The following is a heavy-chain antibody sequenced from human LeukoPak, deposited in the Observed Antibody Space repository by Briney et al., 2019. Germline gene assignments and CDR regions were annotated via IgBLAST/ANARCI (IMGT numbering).Heavy chain of an antibody. V-gene: IGHV3-33*01. CDR1: GFSFSNYG. D-gene: IGHD6-6*01. Sequence: PGGSLRLSCAASGFSFSNYGMHWVRQAPGKGLEWVAVIWYDGSNKYYADSVKGRFTISRDNSKNTLYLQMNSLRAEDTAVYYCARDPRLSTSSFFDYWGQGTLVTVFS. CDR3: ARDPRLSTSSFFDY. CDR2: IWYDGSNK. J-gene: IGHJ4*02.